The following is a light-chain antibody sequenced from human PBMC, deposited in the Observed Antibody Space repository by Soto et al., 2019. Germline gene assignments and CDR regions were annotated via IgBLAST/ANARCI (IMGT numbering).Light chain of an antibody. CDR2: DAS. J-gene: IGKJ1*01. Sequence: DIQMTQSPSTLSASVGDRVTVTCRASQDIGSWLAWYQQKPGQAPTLLIFDASNLEDGVPSRFSAGGSGTEFTFTITSLEPDDYATYYCQQYDTYLWTFGQGTKVEVK. CDR3: QQYDTYLWT. CDR1: QDIGSW. V-gene: IGKV1-5*01.